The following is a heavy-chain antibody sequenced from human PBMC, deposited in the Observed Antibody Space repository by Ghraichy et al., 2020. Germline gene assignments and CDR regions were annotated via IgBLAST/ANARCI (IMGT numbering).Heavy chain of an antibody. CDR2: ISYDGSNK. J-gene: IGHJ4*02. CDR3: ASPGPDTAMAGDY. Sequence: GGSLRLSCAASGFTFSSYAMHWVRQAPGKGLEWLAVISYDGSNKYYADSVKGRFTISRYNSKNTLYLQMNSLRTEDTAVYYCASPGPDTAMAGDYWGQGTLVTVSS. V-gene: IGHV3-30-3*01. CDR1: GFTFSSYA. D-gene: IGHD5-18*01.